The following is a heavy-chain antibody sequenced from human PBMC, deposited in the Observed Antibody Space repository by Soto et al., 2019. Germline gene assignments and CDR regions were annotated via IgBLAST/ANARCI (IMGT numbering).Heavy chain of an antibody. J-gene: IGHJ3*02. V-gene: IGHV3-30*03. CDR3: ARDPFTVGGCDPCGAFDI. CDR1: GFTFSNYG. D-gene: IGHD2-8*02. Sequence: QVQLVDSGGGVVQPGRSLRLSCAASGFTFSNYGMHWVGQAPGKGLEWVAAISYDGSNKYYADSVEGRVALSKDNSKNTLYLQINSLLPEDTAVYYGARDPFTVGGCDPCGAFDIWGQGTMVTVSS. CDR2: ISYDGSNK.